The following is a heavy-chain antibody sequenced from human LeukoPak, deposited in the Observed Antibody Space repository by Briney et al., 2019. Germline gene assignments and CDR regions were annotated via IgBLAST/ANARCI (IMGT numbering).Heavy chain of an antibody. Sequence: GGSLRLSCAASGFTFSSYGMHWVRQAPGKGLEWVAVIWYDGSNKYYADSVKGRFTISRDNSKNTLYLQMNSLRAEDTAVYYCAKGDTAMVSYYFDYWGQGILVTVSS. D-gene: IGHD5-18*01. J-gene: IGHJ4*02. CDR3: AKGDTAMVSYYFDY. CDR1: GFTFSSYG. V-gene: IGHV3-33*06. CDR2: IWYDGSNK.